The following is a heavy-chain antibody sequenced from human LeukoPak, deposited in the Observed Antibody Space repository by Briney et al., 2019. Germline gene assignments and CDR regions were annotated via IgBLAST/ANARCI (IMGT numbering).Heavy chain of an antibody. CDR2: VSSGGST. D-gene: IGHD5-24*01. Sequence: AGGSLRLSCAASGFTVSSNYMNWVRQAPGKGLEWVSVVSSGGSTYYADSVKGRFTISRDNSKNTLYLQMNSLRAEDTAVYYCARVVPRQYYFDYWGQGTLATVSS. CDR3: ARVVPRQYYFDY. J-gene: IGHJ4*02. V-gene: IGHV3-53*01. CDR1: GFTVSSNY.